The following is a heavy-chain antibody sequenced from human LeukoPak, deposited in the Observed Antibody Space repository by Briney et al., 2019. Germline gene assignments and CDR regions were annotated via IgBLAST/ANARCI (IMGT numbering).Heavy chain of an antibody. CDR2: IYSGGST. Sequence: GGSLRLSCAASGFTVSSNYMSWVRQAPGKGLEWVSVIYSGGSTYYADSVKGRFTISRDNSKNTLYLQVNSLRAEDTAVYYCARAAANYYYYYMDVWGKGTTVTVSS. D-gene: IGHD6-25*01. CDR1: GFTVSSNY. J-gene: IGHJ6*03. V-gene: IGHV3-53*01. CDR3: ARAAANYYYYYMDV.